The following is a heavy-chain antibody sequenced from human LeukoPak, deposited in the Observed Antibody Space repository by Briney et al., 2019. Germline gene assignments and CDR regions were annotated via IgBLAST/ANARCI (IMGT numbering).Heavy chain of an antibody. CDR2: IRYDEANK. CDR1: GFTFINYG. V-gene: IGHV3-30*02. D-gene: IGHD3-10*01. Sequence: GGSLRLSCAASGFTFINYGMHWVRQAPGKGPEWVAFIRYDEANKYYADSVKGRFTISRDNSKNTLYLEMNSLRAEDTAVYYCARLSRPIWFGELTDNWFDPWGQGTLVTVSS. J-gene: IGHJ5*02. CDR3: ARLSRPIWFGELTDNWFDP.